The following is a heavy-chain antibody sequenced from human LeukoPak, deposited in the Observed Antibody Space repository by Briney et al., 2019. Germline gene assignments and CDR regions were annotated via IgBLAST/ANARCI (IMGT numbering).Heavy chain of an antibody. J-gene: IGHJ4*02. D-gene: IGHD3-22*01. CDR3: ARDEYYYDSSGYNYGDYFDY. V-gene: IGHV1-69*04. Sequence: ASVKVSCKASGYTFTSYGISWVRQAPGQGLEWMGRIIPIRGIANYAHKLQGRVTITADKSTTTLYRELSRLRSEDTAVYYCARDEYYYDSSGYNYGDYFDYWGQGTLVTVSS. CDR1: GYTFTSYG. CDR2: IIPIRGIA.